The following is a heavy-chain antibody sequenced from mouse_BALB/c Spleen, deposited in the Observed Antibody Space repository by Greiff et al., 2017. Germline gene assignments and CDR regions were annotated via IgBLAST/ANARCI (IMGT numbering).Heavy chain of an antibody. Sequence: EVKLQESGGGLVQPGGSRKLSCAASGFTFSSFGMHWVRQAPEKGLEWVAYISSGSSTIYYADTVKGRFTISRDNPKNTLFLQMTSLRSEDTAMYYCARSGGNYVFDYWGQGTTLTVSS. D-gene: IGHD2-1*01. CDR1: GFTFSSFG. J-gene: IGHJ2*01. CDR3: ARSGGNYVFDY. V-gene: IGHV5-17*02. CDR2: ISSGSSTI.